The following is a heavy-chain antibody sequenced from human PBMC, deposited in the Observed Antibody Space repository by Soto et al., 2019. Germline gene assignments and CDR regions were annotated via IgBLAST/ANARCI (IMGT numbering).Heavy chain of an antibody. CDR1: GYSFTSYW. CDR2: IDPSDSYT. D-gene: IGHD6-6*01. J-gene: IGHJ4*02. CDR3: ARQKAAYSSSSDLDY. V-gene: IGHV5-10-1*01. Sequence: GESLKISCKGSGYSFTSYWISWVRQMPGKGLEWMGKIDPSDSYTNYSPSFQGHVTISADKSISTAYLQWSSLKASDTAMYYCARQKAAYSSSSDLDYWGQGTLVTVSS.